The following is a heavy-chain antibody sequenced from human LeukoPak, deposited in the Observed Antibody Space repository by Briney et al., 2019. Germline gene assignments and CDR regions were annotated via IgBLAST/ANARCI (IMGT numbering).Heavy chain of an antibody. J-gene: IGHJ4*02. CDR3: AREGVAGTGLDF. Sequence: ASVNVSCKASGYTFISYDINWVRQATGQGLEWMGWMNPDSGNTGYAQKFQGRVTMTRDTSVSTAYMELSSLRSEDTAVYYCAREGVAGTGLDFWGQGTLVTVSS. CDR2: MNPDSGNT. CDR1: GYTFISYD. V-gene: IGHV1-8*01. D-gene: IGHD6-13*01.